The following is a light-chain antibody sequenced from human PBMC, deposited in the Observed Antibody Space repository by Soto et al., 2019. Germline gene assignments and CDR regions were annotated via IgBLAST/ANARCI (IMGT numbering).Light chain of an antibody. CDR2: EAS. Sequence: EFVLTQSPGTLSLSPGERATLSCRASQTVRNNYLAWYQQKPGQAPGLLIYEASNRATGIPARFSGSGSGTDFTLTISSLEPEDFAVYYCQQRSNWPLTFGGGTKVDIK. CDR3: QQRSNWPLT. J-gene: IGKJ4*01. CDR1: QTVRNNY. V-gene: IGKV3-11*01.